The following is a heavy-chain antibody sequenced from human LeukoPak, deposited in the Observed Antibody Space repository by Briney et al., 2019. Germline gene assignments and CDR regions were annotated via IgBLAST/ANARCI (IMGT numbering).Heavy chain of an antibody. CDR1: GFSFRSSG. V-gene: IGHV3-30*02. CDR3: AKDLGLQVGASPFDY. D-gene: IGHD1-26*01. Sequence: GGSLRLSCAASGFSFRSSGMHWVRQAPGKGLEWMAFMRSGGSDEHYADSVKGRFTISRDNSHNTLYLQMNSLHSEDTAVYYCAKDLGLQVGASPFDYWGQGTLVTVSS. CDR2: MRSGGSDE. J-gene: IGHJ4*02.